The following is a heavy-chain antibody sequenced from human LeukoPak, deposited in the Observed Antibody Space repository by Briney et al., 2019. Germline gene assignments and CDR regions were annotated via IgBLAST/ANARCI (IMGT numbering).Heavy chain of an antibody. V-gene: IGHV1-18*01. CDR2: ISAYNGNT. D-gene: IGHD2-2*01. CDR3: ARDGYCSSTSCPLDPYYYYYMDV. CDR1: GYTFTSYG. J-gene: IGHJ6*03. Sequence: ASVKVSCKASGYTFTSYGISWVRQAPGQGLEWMGWISAYNGNTNYAQKLQGRVTMTTDKSTSTAYMGLRSMRSDDTAVYYCARDGYCSSTSCPLDPYYYYYMDVWGKGTTVTVSS.